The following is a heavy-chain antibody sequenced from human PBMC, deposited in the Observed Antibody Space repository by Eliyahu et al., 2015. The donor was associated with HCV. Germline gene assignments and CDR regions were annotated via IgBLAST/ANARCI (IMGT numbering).Heavy chain of an antibody. CDR1: GFXXSXYA. Sequence: EVQLVESGGGLVQPGGSLRLSCAASGFXXSXYAXSWVRQAPGKGLEGVSAISGSGGSTYYADPVKGRFTISRDNSKNTLYLQMNSLRAEDTAVYYCAKGGYSGYDDPFYYYYGMDVWGQGTTVTVSS. CDR3: AKGGYSGYDDPFYYYYGMDV. V-gene: IGHV3-23*04. CDR2: ISGSGGST. D-gene: IGHD5-12*01. J-gene: IGHJ6*02.